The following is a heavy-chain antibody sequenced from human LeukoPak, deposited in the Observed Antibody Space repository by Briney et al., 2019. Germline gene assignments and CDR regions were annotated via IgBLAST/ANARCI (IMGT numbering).Heavy chain of an antibody. J-gene: IGHJ4*02. CDR2: INPNTGGT. CDR1: GYNFTGYY. Sequence: ASVKVSCKASGYNFTGYYLHWVRQAPGQGLEWMGWINPNTGGTNYAQKFQGRVTMTRDTSISTAYMELSRLRSDDTAVYYCARFRDQKLWFEPDYWGQGTLVTVSS. V-gene: IGHV1-2*02. CDR3: ARFRDQKLWFEPDY. D-gene: IGHD3-10*01.